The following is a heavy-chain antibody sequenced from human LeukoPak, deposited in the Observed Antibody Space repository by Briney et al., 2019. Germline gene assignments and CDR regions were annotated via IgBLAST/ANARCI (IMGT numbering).Heavy chain of an antibody. CDR1: GFTFSSYS. CDR2: ISSSSSYI. D-gene: IGHD6-13*01. Sequence: PGGSLRLSCAASGFTFSSYSMNWVRQAPGKGLEWVSSISSSSSYIYYADSVKGRFTISRDNAKNSLYLQMNSLRAEDTAVYYCARLLSIAAVGFDYWGQGTLVTVSS. J-gene: IGHJ4*02. CDR3: ARLLSIAAVGFDY. V-gene: IGHV3-21*01.